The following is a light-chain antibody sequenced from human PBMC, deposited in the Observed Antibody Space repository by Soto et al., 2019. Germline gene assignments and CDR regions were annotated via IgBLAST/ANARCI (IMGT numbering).Light chain of an antibody. J-gene: IGKJ4*01. CDR3: QHYGSSPV. CDR1: QSISSSY. Sequence: EIVLTQSPGTLSLSPGERATLSCRANQSISSSYLAWYQQKPGQAPRLLIYGATSRATGVPDRFSGRGSGTDFTLTISRLEPEDFAVYYCQHYGSSPVFGGGTKVEIK. CDR2: GAT. V-gene: IGKV3-20*01.